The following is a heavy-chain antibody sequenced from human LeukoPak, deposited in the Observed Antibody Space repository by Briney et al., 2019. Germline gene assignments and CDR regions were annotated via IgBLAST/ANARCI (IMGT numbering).Heavy chain of an antibody. CDR2: INHSGST. Sequence: SETLSLTCAVYGGSFSGYYWSWIRQLPGKGLEWIGEINHSGSTNYNPSLKSRVTISVDTSKNQFSLKLSSVTAADTAVYYCARGLTSIYYDSSGYYFDYWGQGTLVTVSS. D-gene: IGHD3-22*01. V-gene: IGHV4-34*01. CDR3: ARGLTSIYYDSSGYYFDY. J-gene: IGHJ4*02. CDR1: GGSFSGYY.